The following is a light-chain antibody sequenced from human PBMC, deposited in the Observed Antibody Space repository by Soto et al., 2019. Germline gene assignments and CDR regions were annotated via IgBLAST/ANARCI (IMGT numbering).Light chain of an antibody. CDR2: DAS. Sequence: ENVLTQSRATLSLSPGERATLSCRATESVVSNYLAWYQLKPGQAPRLLIYDASSRATGIPDRFSGSGSGTDFTLTISRLEPEDFAVYYCQQYGSIPWTFGQGTKVDIK. V-gene: IGKV3-20*01. CDR3: QQYGSIPWT. J-gene: IGKJ1*01. CDR1: ESVVSNY.